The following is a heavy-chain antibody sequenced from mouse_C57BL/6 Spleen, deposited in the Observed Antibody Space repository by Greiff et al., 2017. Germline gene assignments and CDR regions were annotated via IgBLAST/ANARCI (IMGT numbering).Heavy chain of an antibody. CDR3: ARHKNEYDWDFDV. D-gene: IGHD5-1*01. V-gene: IGHV5-12*01. CDR2: ISNGGGRP. CDR1: GFTFSDYY. J-gene: IGHJ1*03. Sequence: EVMLVESGGGLVQPGGSLTLSCAASGFTFSDYYMYWVRQTPEKRLEWVAYISNGGGRPYYPDPVTGRFTLSSDTAKNPLYLQISRLKSEDTAMYNCARHKNEYDWDFDVWGTGTTVTVSS.